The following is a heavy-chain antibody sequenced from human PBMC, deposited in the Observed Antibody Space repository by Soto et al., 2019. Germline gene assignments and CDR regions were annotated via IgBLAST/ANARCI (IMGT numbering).Heavy chain of an antibody. CDR2: IWYDGSNK. CDR1: GFTFSSYG. Sequence: ESGGGVVQPGRSLRLSCAASGFTFSSYGMHWVRQAPGKGLEWVAVIWYDGSNKYYADSVKGRFTISRDNSKNTLYLQMNSLRAEDTAVYYCARDNVDTAMVKGYYGMDVWGQGTTVTVSS. V-gene: IGHV3-33*01. J-gene: IGHJ6*02. D-gene: IGHD5-18*01. CDR3: ARDNVDTAMVKGYYGMDV.